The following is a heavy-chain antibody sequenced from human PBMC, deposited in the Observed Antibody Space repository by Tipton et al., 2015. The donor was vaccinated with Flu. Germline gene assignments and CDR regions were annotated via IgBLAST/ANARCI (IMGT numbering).Heavy chain of an antibody. D-gene: IGHD6-19*01. CDR1: GFTFSSHD. Sequence: QSGAEVKKPGASVKVSCKASGFTFSSHDINWVRQATGQGLEWMGWMNLYSGNTGYAQKFQGRVTMTRNTSISTAYMELSSLRSEDTAVYYCAKGLSYSSGWSTVDYWGQGTLVTVSS. CDR2: MNLYSGNT. V-gene: IGHV1-8*01. J-gene: IGHJ4*02. CDR3: AKGLSYSSGWSTVDY.